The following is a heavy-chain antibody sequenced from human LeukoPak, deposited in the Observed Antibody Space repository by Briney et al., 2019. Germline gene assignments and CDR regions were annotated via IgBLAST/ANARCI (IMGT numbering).Heavy chain of an antibody. D-gene: IGHD2-2*01. J-gene: IGHJ4*02. CDR2: INPNSGGT. V-gene: IGHV1-2*02. CDR1: GYTFTSYG. Sequence: GASVKVSCKASGYTFTSYGISWVRQAPGQGLEWMGWINPNSGGTNYAQKFQGRVTMTRDTSISTAYMELSRLRSDDTAVYYCAADHCSSTSCYGGLGLGYWGQGTLVTVSS. CDR3: AADHCSSTSCYGGLGLGY.